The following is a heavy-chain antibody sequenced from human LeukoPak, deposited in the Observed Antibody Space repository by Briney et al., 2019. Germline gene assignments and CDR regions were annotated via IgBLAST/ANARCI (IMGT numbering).Heavy chain of an antibody. CDR3: AKGFSKWFSAMAV. V-gene: IGHV3-30*18. J-gene: IGHJ6*02. CDR1: GFTFSSYG. Sequence: GGSLRLSCAASGFTFSSYGMHWVRQAPGKGLEWVAFISYAGSSKYYSDSVKGRFTISRDNSKKTLHLQMNSLSGEDTAVYYCAKGFSKWFSAMAVWGQGTTVTVSS. CDR2: ISYAGSSK. D-gene: IGHD3-22*01.